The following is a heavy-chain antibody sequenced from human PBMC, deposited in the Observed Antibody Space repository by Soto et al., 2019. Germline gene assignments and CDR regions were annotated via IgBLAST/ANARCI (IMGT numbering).Heavy chain of an antibody. CDR2: IYSDGGT. V-gene: IGHV3-66*01. D-gene: IGHD4-17*01. CDR1: GFTVNYNY. J-gene: IGHJ5*02. CDR3: ARDRYTGDHAGNPWFDP. Sequence: PWGSLRRSCVASGFTVNYNYMSWVRQAPGRGLEWVSVIYSDGGTFYADSVKGRFSISGDHSRNTLYLQMNTLRADNPAMYYRARDRYTGDHAGNPWFDPWGLGTLATVPS.